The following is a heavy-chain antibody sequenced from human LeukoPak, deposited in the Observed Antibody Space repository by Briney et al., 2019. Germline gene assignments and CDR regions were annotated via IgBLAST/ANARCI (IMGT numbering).Heavy chain of an antibody. CDR3: ARNYGGDSAG. CDR2: IKQDGSEK. D-gene: IGHD4-23*01. CDR1: GFTFSSSW. Sequence: GGSLRLSCAASGFTFSSSWMSWVRLAPGRGLEWVANIKQDGSEKYYVDSVKGRFTNSRDNAKNSLYLQMNSLRGEDTAVYYCARNYGGDSAGWGQGTLVTVSS. J-gene: IGHJ4*02. V-gene: IGHV3-7*02.